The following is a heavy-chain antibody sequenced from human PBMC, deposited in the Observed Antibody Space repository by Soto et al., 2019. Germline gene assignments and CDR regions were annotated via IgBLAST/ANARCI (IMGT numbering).Heavy chain of an antibody. J-gene: IGHJ5*02. D-gene: IGHD3-16*01. CDR1: GGSISSGNSYS. Sequence: SETLSLTCAVSGGSISSGNSYSWSWIRQPPGKGLEWIGSISHTGSTSYNPSLKGRVTMSVDKSKNQVSLKLSSVTAADMAVYYCARADAPYLGTWFDPWGQGTLVTVSS. CDR2: ISHTGST. V-gene: IGHV4-30-2*01. CDR3: ARADAPYLGTWFDP.